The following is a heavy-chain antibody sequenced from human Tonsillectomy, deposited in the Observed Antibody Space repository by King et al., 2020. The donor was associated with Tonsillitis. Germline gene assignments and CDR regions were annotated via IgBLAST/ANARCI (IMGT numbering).Heavy chain of an antibody. CDR2: INPNSGGT. J-gene: IGHJ1*01. D-gene: IGHD6-19*01. CDR3: ARERWLVRVGYFQH. Sequence: QLVQSGAEVKKPGASVKVSCKASGYTFTGYYMHWVRQAPGQGLEWMGWINPNSGGTNCAQKFQGRVTMTRDTSISTAYMELSRLRSDDTAGYYCARERWLVRVGYFQHWGQAPWSPSPQ. CDR1: GYTFTGYY. V-gene: IGHV1-2*02.